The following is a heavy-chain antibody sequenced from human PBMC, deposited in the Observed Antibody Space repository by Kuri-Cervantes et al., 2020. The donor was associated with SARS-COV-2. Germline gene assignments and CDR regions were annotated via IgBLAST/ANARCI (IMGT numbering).Heavy chain of an antibody. CDR3: ARGPLPCDILTGYPMDYYYYMDV. D-gene: IGHD3-9*01. Sequence: ASVKVSCKASGYTFTGYYMHWVRQAPGQGLEWMGWINPNSGGTNYAQKFQGRVTMTRDTSISTAYMELSRLRSDATAVYYCARGPLPCDILTGYPMDYYYYMDVWGKGTTVTVSS. CDR1: GYTFTGYY. J-gene: IGHJ6*03. CDR2: INPNSGGT. V-gene: IGHV1-2*02.